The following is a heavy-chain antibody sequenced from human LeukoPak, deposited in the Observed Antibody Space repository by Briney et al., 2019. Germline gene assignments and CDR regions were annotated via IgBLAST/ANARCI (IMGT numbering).Heavy chain of an antibody. D-gene: IGHD2-2*01. Sequence: GGSLRLSCAASGFTFSSHWMHWVRQAPGKGLVWVSRINGDGSSTTYADAVKGRFTISRDNAKNTLYLQMSSLRAEDTAAYYCTRRGLVPAFDIWGQGTMVAVAS. V-gene: IGHV3-74*01. CDR1: GFTFSSHW. CDR2: INGDGSST. J-gene: IGHJ3*02. CDR3: TRRGLVPAFDI.